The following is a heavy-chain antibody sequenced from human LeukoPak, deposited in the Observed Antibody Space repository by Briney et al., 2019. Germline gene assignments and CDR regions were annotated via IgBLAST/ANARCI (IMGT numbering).Heavy chain of an antibody. D-gene: IGHD3-22*01. CDR3: ARGVNYDSSGYHPPFSY. CDR1: GGSISSGGYS. J-gene: IGHJ4*02. Sequence: SETLSLTCAVSGGSISSGGYSWSWIRQPPGKGLEWIGDIYYSGSPDYSPSLKSRVTISVATSKTQFSLKMSSVTAADTAVYYCARGVNYDSSGYHPPFSYWGQGTLVTVSS. CDR2: IYYSGSP. V-gene: IGHV4-61*08.